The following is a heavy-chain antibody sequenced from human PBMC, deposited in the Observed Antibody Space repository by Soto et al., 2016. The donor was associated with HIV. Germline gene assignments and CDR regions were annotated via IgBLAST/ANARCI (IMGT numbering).Heavy chain of an antibody. V-gene: IGHV1-69*13. CDR3: GRDRASSGSYYSANYYGMDV. D-gene: IGHD3-10*01. CDR2: IIPLMGTA. J-gene: IGHJ6*02. CDR1: GGTFSRYA. Sequence: QVQLVQSGAEVKKPGSSVKVSCKASGGTFSRYAISWVRQAPGQGLEWMGGIIPLMGTANYAQKFQGRVTITADESTSTAYMELNSLSSEDTAVYYCGRDRASSGSYYSANYYGMDVWGQGTTVTVSS.